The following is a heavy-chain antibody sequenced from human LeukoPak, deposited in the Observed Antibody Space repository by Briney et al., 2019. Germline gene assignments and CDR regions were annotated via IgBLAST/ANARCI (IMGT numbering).Heavy chain of an antibody. J-gene: IGHJ4*02. V-gene: IGHV3-7*01. CDR2: IKQDGSEK. CDR3: ARTGGSYPYYFEY. Sequence: PGGSLRLSCAASGFTFSTYWMTWVRQAPGKGLEWVANIKQDGSEKYFMDSVKGRFTISRDNANNSLYLQMNSLRAEDTAVYYCARTGGSYPYYFEYWGQGTLVTVSS. D-gene: IGHD1-26*01. CDR1: GFTFSTYW.